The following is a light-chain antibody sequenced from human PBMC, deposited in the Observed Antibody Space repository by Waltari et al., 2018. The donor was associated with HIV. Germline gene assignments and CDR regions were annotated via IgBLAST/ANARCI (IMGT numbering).Light chain of an antibody. Sequence: DLQMTQSPSSLSASVEDSVTITCRASQSISSYVNWYQQKPGKAPKLLIYAASSLQSGVPSRFSGSGSGTDFTLTISSLQPEDFATYYCQQSYSTPKTFGQGTKVEIK. CDR2: AAS. V-gene: IGKV1-39*01. CDR3: QQSYSTPKT. CDR1: QSISSY. J-gene: IGKJ1*01.